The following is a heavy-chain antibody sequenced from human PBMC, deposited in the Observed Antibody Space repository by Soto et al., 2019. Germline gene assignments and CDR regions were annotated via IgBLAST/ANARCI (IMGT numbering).Heavy chain of an antibody. V-gene: IGHV1-69*13. J-gene: IGHJ5*02. CDR3: ARRWLQFRGGWFDP. CDR2: IIPIFGTA. Sequence: ASVKVSCKASGGTFSSYAISWVRQAPGQGLEWMGGIIPIFGTANYAQKFQGRVTITADESTSTAYMELSSLRSEDTAVYYCARRWLQFRGGWFDPWGQGTLVTV. D-gene: IGHD5-12*01. CDR1: GGTFSSYA.